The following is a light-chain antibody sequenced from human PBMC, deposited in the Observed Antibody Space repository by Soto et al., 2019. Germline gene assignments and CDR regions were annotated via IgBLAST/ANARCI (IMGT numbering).Light chain of an antibody. CDR3: QQRSNWPRIT. J-gene: IGKJ5*01. V-gene: IGKV3-11*01. CDR1: QSVSSD. Sequence: EIVMTQSPATLSVSPGERATLSCRASQSVSSDLAWYQQKPGQAPRLLIYGASTRATDIPATFSGSGSGTEFTLTISSLEPEDFAVYYCQQRSNWPRITFGQGTRL. CDR2: GAS.